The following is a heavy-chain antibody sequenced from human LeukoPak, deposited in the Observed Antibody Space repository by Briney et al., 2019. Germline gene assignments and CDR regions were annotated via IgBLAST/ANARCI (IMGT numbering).Heavy chain of an antibody. D-gene: IGHD6-13*01. CDR1: GGSVSSYY. Sequence: PSETLSLTCTVSGGSVSSYYWSWIRQPPGKGLEWIGYIYYSGSTNYNPSLKSRVTISVDTSKNQFSLKLSSVTAADTAVYYCARGHRWSSWYERVPQHNWFDPWGQGTLVTVSS. CDR2: IYYSGST. V-gene: IGHV4-59*02. J-gene: IGHJ5*02. CDR3: ARGHRWSSWYERVPQHNWFDP.